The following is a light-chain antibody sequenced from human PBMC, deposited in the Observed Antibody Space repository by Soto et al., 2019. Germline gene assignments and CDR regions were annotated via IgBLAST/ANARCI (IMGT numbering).Light chain of an antibody. CDR3: KQRQSWPWT. CDR2: DTS. J-gene: IGKJ1*01. V-gene: IGKV3-11*01. Sequence: EIVLTQSPATLSLSPGERATLSCRASQSVSPYLAWYQQRPGQAPRLLIYDTSNRATGIPARFSGSESGTDFTLTISGLEPEDFAVYYCKQRQSWPWTFGQGTKVEIK. CDR1: QSVSPY.